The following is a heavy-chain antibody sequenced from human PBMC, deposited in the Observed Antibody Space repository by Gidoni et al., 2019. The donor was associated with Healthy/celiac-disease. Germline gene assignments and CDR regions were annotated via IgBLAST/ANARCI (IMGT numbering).Heavy chain of an antibody. J-gene: IGHJ6*02. D-gene: IGHD2-15*01. CDR1: GFTVSSNY. CDR2: IYSGGST. Sequence: EVQLVETGGGLIQPGGSLRLSCAASGFTVSSNYMSWVRQAPGKGLEWVSVIYSGGSTYYADSVKGRFTISRDNSKNTLYLQMNSLRAEDTAVYYCARDKLVCSGGSCYSAYYYGMDVWGQGTTVTVSS. V-gene: IGHV3-53*02. CDR3: ARDKLVCSGGSCYSAYYYGMDV.